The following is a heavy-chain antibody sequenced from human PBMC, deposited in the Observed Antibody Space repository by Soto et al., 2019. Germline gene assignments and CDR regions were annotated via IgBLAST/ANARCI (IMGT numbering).Heavy chain of an antibody. CDR2: INAGNGNT. CDR1: GYTFTSYA. CDR3: TSDPSYYGMDV. V-gene: IGHV1-3*05. J-gene: IGHJ6*02. Sequence: QVQLVQSGAEEKKPGASVKVSCKASGYTFTSYAMHRVRQAPGHRLEWMGWINAGNGNTKYSQKFKGRVTITRDTSASTAYMELSSLRSEDTAVYYCTSDPSYYGMDVWGQGTTVTVSS.